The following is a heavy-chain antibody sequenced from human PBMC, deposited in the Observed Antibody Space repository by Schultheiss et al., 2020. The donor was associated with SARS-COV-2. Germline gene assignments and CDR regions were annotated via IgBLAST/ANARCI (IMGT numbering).Heavy chain of an antibody. CDR2: IHSGGST. CDR3: AREMGATDN. J-gene: IGHJ4*02. D-gene: IGHD1-26*01. CDR1: GFAVSSNH. Sequence: GGSLRLSCAASGFAVSSNHMTWVRQAPGKGLEWVSFIHSGGSTSYADSVKGRFTISRDNSRNTVSLQMNSLRVEDTAVYYCAREMGATDNWGQGTRVTVSS. V-gene: IGHV3-66*01.